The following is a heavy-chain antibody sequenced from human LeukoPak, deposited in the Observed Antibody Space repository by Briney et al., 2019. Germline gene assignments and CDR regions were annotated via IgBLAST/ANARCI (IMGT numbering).Heavy chain of an antibody. CDR1: GFTFSSYS. CDR2: ISSSSSFI. D-gene: IGHD2-2*01. Sequence: PGGSLRLSCAASGFTFSSYSMNWVRQAPGKGLEWVSSISSSSSFIYYADSVKGRFTISRDNAKNSLYLQMNSLRAEDTAVYYCSSTSSDLRYYYYYYMDVWGKGTTVTVSS. J-gene: IGHJ6*03. V-gene: IGHV3-21*01. CDR3: SSTSSDLRYYYYYYMDV.